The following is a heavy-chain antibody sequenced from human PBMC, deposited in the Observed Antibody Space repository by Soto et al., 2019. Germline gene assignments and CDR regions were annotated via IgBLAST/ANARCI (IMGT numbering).Heavy chain of an antibody. CDR2: IWHDGSNK. Sequence: QVQLVESGGGVVQPGRSLRLSCAASGFTFSSYGMHWVRQAPAKGLEWVAVIWHDGSNKYYADSVKGRFTISRDNSKNTLYLQMNSLRAEDTAVYYWARKEDYYGSELDDWGQGTLVTVSS. D-gene: IGHD3-10*01. V-gene: IGHV3-33*01. CDR1: GFTFSSYG. CDR3: ARKEDYYGSELDD. J-gene: IGHJ4*02.